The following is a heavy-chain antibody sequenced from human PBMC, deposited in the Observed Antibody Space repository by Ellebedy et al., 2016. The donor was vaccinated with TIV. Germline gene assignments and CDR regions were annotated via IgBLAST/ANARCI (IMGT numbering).Heavy chain of an antibody. Sequence: GESLKISCAASGFTFSSYAMHWVRQAPGKGLEWVAVISYDGSNKYYADSVKGRFTISRDNSKNTLYLQMDSLRAEDTAVYYCARDWVYGSGSYLDYWGQGTLVTVSS. J-gene: IGHJ4*02. CDR3: ARDWVYGSGSYLDY. D-gene: IGHD3-10*01. CDR2: ISYDGSNK. V-gene: IGHV3-30-3*01. CDR1: GFTFSSYA.